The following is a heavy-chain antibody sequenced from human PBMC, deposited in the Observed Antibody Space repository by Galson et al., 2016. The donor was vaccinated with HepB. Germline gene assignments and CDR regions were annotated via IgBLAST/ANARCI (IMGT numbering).Heavy chain of an antibody. V-gene: IGHV3-30*04. CDR3: AREQTTATTNFGMSV. J-gene: IGHJ6*02. D-gene: IGHD1-1*01. CDR1: RFIFSDYA. CDR2: ISYDGKTF. Sequence: SLRLSCAASRFIFSDYAMFWVRQAPGKGLEWLAFISYDGKTFHYADSVKGRFTISRDNSNNTLFLEMTSLTIEDTAVYYCAREQTTATTNFGMSVWGQGTTVTVSS.